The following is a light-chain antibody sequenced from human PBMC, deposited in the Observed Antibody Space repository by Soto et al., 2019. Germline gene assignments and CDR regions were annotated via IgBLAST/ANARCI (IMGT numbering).Light chain of an antibody. CDR1: QNINNW. CDR3: QQYNSYPIT. V-gene: IGKV1-5*03. J-gene: IGKJ5*01. CDR2: KAS. Sequence: IRMTQSPSSFSASTGDRVTITCRASQNINNWLAWYPQRXGKAPKXXIYKASTLKSGVPSRFSGSGAGTECTRTISSLQPDDFETDYCQQYNSYPITFGQGTRLEIK.